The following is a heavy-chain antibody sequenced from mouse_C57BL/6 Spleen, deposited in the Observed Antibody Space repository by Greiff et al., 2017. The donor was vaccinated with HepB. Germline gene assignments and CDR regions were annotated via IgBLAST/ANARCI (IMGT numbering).Heavy chain of an antibody. CDR1: GYTFTSYW. D-gene: IGHD1-1*01. CDR2: IHPNSGST. Sequence: QVQLQQPGAELVKPGASVKLSCKASGYTFTSYWMHWVKQRPGQGLEWIGMIHPNSGSTNYNEKFKIKATLTVDKSSSTAYMQLSSLTSEDSAVYYCARPLITTVVPYAMDYWGQGTSVTVSS. V-gene: IGHV1-64*01. J-gene: IGHJ4*01. CDR3: ARPLITTVVPYAMDY.